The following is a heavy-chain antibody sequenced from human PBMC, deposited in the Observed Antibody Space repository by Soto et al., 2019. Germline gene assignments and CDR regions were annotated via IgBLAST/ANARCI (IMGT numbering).Heavy chain of an antibody. CDR3: AKSPQFGVVIMDY. Sequence: EVQLVESGGGLVKPGGSLRLSCAASGFTFSSYSMNWVRQAPGKGLEWVSSISSSSSYIYYADSVKGRFTISRDNAKNSLYLQMNSLRAEDTAVYYCAKSPQFGVVIMDYWGQGTLVTVSS. V-gene: IGHV3-21*01. D-gene: IGHD3-3*01. CDR1: GFTFSSYS. J-gene: IGHJ4*02. CDR2: ISSSSSYI.